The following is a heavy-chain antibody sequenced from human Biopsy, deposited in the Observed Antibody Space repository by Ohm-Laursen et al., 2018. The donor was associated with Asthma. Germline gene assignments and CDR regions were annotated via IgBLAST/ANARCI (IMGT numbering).Heavy chain of an antibody. D-gene: IGHD4-17*01. CDR3: ASDFPKDYVRYNFQF. CDR2: HDHEEGGT. J-gene: IGHJ4*02. Sequence: SSVKVSCKISGYSLSDLAMHWVRQAPGQGLEWMGGHDHEEGGTVNARRFQGRVTMTEDTSTDTAYMELSSLSSDDTAVYYCASDFPKDYVRYNFQFWGQGTLVTVSS. V-gene: IGHV1-24*01. CDR1: GYSLSDLA.